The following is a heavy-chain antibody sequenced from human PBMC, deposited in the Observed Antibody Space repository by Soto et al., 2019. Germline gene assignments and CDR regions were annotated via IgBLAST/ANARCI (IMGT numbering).Heavy chain of an antibody. D-gene: IGHD3-22*01. V-gene: IGHV3-33*01. CDR2: IWYDGSNK. CDR1: GFTFSSYG. CDR3: AREVRGYYYDSSGAFDI. Sequence: GGSLRLSCAASGFTFSSYGMHWVRQAPGKGLEWVAVIWYDGSNKYYADSVKGRFTISRDNSKNTLYLQMNSLRAEDTAVYYCAREVRGYYYDSSGAFDIWGQGTMVTVSS. J-gene: IGHJ3*02.